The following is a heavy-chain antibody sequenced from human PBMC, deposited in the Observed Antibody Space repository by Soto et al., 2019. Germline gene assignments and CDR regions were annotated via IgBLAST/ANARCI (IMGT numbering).Heavy chain of an antibody. CDR1: GGSISSSSYY. Sequence: QLQLQESGPGLVKPSETLSLTCTVSGGSISSSSYYWGWIRQPPGKGLEWIGSIYYSGSTYYNPSLKSRVTISVDTSTNQFSLKLSSVTAADTAVYYCARVGSYYYYYYMDVWGKGTTVTVSS. D-gene: IGHD6-25*01. CDR2: IYYSGST. J-gene: IGHJ6*03. CDR3: ARVGSYYYYYYMDV. V-gene: IGHV4-39*01.